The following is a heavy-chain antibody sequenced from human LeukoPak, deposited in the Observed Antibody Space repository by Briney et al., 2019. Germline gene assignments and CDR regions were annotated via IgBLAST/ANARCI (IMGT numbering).Heavy chain of an antibody. J-gene: IGHJ6*03. CDR3: ASQMTPERSYYTNF. Sequence: GSLRLSCAASGSTVSSNYMSWVRQAPGKGLEWVSVIYSGGSAYYADPVKGRFTISRDNSKNTLYLQMNSLRAEDTAVYFCASQMTPERSYYTNFWGKGTTVTVSS. D-gene: IGHD5-24*01. CDR1: GSTVSSNY. CDR2: IYSGGSA. V-gene: IGHV3-53*01.